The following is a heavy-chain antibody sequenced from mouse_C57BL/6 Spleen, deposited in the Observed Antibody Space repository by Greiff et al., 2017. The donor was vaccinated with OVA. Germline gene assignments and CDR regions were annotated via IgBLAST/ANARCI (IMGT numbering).Heavy chain of an antibody. CDR1: GFNIKDDY. D-gene: IGHD1-1*01. CDR2: IDPENGDT. J-gene: IGHJ2*01. CDR3: TLITFDY. Sequence: EVKLMESGAELVRPGASVKLSCTASGFNIKDDYMHWVKQRPEQGLEWIGWIDPENGDTEYASKFQGKATITADTSSNTAYLQLSSLTSEDTAVYYCTLITFDYWGQGTTLTVSS. V-gene: IGHV14-4*01.